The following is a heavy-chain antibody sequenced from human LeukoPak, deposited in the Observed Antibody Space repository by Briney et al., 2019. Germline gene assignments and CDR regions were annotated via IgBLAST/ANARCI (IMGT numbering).Heavy chain of an antibody. V-gene: IGHV1-3*01. CDR1: GYPFISYV. Sequence: ASVKVSCKASGYPFISYVIHWVRQAPGQRLEWMGWINPDNGNTQYSQKFLGRVTITRDTSASTAYMELRSLRSDDTAVYYCARVRRREYYYDSSGQMAFDIWGQGTMVTVSS. CDR2: INPDNGNT. CDR3: ARVRRREYYYDSSGQMAFDI. D-gene: IGHD3-22*01. J-gene: IGHJ3*02.